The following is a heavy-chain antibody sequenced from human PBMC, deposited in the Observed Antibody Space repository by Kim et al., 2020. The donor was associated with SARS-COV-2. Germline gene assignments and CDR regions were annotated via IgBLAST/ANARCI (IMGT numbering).Heavy chain of an antibody. CDR2: ISSSSSHK. Sequence: GGSLRLSCAASGFTFSDHYMSWIRQAPGKGLEWVSYISSSSSHKNYADSVKGRFTISRDNAKNSLYLQMNSLRVEDTAVYYCARCGGGYNRDAFDICGQG. J-gene: IGHJ3*02. CDR1: GFTFSDHY. V-gene: IGHV3-11*03. CDR3: ARCGGGYNRDAFDI. D-gene: IGHD5-12*01.